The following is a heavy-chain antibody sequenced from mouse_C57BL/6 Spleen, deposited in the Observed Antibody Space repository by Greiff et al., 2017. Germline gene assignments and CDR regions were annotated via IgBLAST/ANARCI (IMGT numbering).Heavy chain of an antibody. CDR2: INPNYGGT. D-gene: IGHD1-1*01. CDR1: GYTFTDYY. J-gene: IGHJ3*01. Sequence: EVQLQQSGPELVKPGASVKISCKASGYTFTDYYMNWVKQSHGKSLEWIGDINPNYGGTSYNQKFKGKATLTVDKSSITAYMELRSLTSEDSSVYYCAGGHYGSILFAYWGQGTLVTVSA. V-gene: IGHV1-26*01. CDR3: AGGHYGSILFAY.